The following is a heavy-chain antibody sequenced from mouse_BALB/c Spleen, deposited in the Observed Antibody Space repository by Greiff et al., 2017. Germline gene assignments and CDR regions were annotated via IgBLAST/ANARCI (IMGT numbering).Heavy chain of an antibody. V-gene: IGHV1-7*01. J-gene: IGHJ4*01. D-gene: IGHD2-3*01. CDR1: GYTFTSYW. Sequence: QVQLKESGAELAKPGASVKMSCKASGYTFTSYWMHWVKQRPGQGLEWIGYINPSTGYTEYNQKFKDKATLTADKSSSTAYMQLSSLTSEDSAVYYCARGDGYYRRAMDYWGQGTSVTVSS. CDR3: ARGDGYYRRAMDY. CDR2: INPSTGYT.